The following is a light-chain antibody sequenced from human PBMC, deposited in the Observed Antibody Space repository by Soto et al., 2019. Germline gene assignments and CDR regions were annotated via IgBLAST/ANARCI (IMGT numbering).Light chain of an antibody. CDR3: SSYTSSRTLV. Sequence: QPVRSQPAAVLCSPGHAIAISGTGTNSDVGGYNYVSWYQQHPGKAPKLMIYEVSNRPSGVSNRFSGSKSGNTASLTISGLQAEEEADYYCSSYTSSRTLVFGTGTKVPV. V-gene: IGLV2-14*01. CDR2: EVS. J-gene: IGLJ1*01. CDR1: NSDVGGYNY.